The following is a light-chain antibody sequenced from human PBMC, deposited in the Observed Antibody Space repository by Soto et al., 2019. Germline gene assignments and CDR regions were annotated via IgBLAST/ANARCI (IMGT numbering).Light chain of an antibody. V-gene: IGLV1-36*01. CDR2: YDD. CDR1: SSNIGNNA. J-gene: IGLJ2*01. CDR3: AAWDDSLNGVV. Sequence: QPVLTQPPSVSEAPRQRVTISCSGSSSNIGNNAVNWYQQLPGKAPKLLIYYDDLLPSGVSDRFSGSKSGTSACLAISGLQSEDEADYYCAAWDDSLNGVVFGGGTKLTVL.